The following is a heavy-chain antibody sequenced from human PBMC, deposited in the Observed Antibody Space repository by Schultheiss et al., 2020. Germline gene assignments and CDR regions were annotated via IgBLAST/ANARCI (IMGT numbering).Heavy chain of an antibody. CDR3: TRVARSPRVVIISIYYYYGMDV. J-gene: IGHJ6*02. Sequence: GESLKISCAASGFTFSNAWMSWVRQAPGKGLEWVGRIKSKADGGTTDYAAPVKGRFTISRDDSKNTLYLQMNSLNTEDTAVYYCTRVARSPRVVIISIYYYYGMDVWGQGTTVTVSS. CDR1: GFTFSNAW. CDR2: IKSKADGGTT. D-gene: IGHD3-3*01. V-gene: IGHV3-15*01.